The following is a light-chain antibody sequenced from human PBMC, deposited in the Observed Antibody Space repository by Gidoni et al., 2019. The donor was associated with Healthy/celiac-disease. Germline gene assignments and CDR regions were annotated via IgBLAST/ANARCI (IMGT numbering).Light chain of an antibody. CDR1: QSISSY. J-gene: IGKJ3*01. CDR3: QQSYSTPIT. Sequence: TQMTQSPSSLSASVGDRVTITCRASQSISSYLNWYQQKPGKAPKLLIYAASSLQSGVPSRFSGSGSGTDFTLTISSLQPEDFATFYCQQSYSTPITFGPXTKVDI. V-gene: IGKV1-39*01. CDR2: AAS.